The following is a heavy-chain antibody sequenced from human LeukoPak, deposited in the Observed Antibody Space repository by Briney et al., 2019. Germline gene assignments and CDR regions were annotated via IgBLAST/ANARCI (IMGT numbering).Heavy chain of an antibody. CDR1: GGSISSYY. V-gene: IGHV4-59*01. J-gene: IGHJ4*02. D-gene: IGHD2-21*02. Sequence: SETLSLTCTVSGGSISSYYWSWIRQPPGKGLEWIGYIYYSGSTNYNPSLKSRVTISVDTSKNQFSLKLKSVSSAATAVYYCARDCGGDCSLDYWGQGTLVTVSS. CDR2: IYYSGST. CDR3: ARDCGGDCSLDY.